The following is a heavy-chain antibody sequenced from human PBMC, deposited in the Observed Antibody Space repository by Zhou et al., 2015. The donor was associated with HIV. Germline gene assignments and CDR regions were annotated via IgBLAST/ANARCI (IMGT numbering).Heavy chain of an antibody. Sequence: QVQLVQSGAEVKKPGASVKVSCKASGYTFTSLGISWVRQAPGQGLEWMGWISADNGNTNYAQKVQGRVTMTTDTSTSTAYMELRSLRSDDTAVYYCARDPRDDLRGTLDLWGQGTPVTVSS. CDR1: GYTFTSLG. V-gene: IGHV1-18*01. D-gene: IGHD1/OR15-1a*01. CDR3: ARDPRDDLRGTLDL. CDR2: ISADNGNT. J-gene: IGHJ4*02.